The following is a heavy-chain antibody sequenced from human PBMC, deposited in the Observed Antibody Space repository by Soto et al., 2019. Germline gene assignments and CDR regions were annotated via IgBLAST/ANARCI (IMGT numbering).Heavy chain of an antibody. V-gene: IGHV1-69*12. CDR2: IIPIFGTA. D-gene: IGHD2-15*01. CDR1: GGTFSSHA. J-gene: IGHJ6*02. CDR3: ARAERYCSGGSCYPLPLGMDV. Sequence: QVQLVQSGAEVKKPGSSVKVSCKASGGTFSSHAISWVRQAPGQGLEWMGGIIPIFGTANYAQKFQGRVTITADESTSTAYMELSSLRSEDTAVYYCARAERYCSGGSCYPLPLGMDVWGQGTTVTVSS.